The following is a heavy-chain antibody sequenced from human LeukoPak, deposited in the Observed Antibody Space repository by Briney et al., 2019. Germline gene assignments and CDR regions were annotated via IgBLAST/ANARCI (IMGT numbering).Heavy chain of an antibody. Sequence: PSETLSLTCTVSGGSISSSSYYWGWIRQPPGKGLEWIGSIYYSGSTNYNPSLKSRVTISVDTSKNQFSLKLSSVTAADTAVYYCARHEGIASKYFDYWGQGTLVTVSS. CDR3: ARHEGIASKYFDY. J-gene: IGHJ4*02. CDR1: GGSISSSSYY. CDR2: IYYSGST. V-gene: IGHV4-39*01. D-gene: IGHD6-13*01.